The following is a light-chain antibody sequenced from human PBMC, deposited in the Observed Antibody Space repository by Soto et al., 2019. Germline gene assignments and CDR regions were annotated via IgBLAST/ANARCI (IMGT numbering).Light chain of an antibody. J-gene: IGKJ1*01. Sequence: DIQMTQSPSSLSASVGDRVTITCRASQSISSYLNWYQQKPGKAPKLLIYAASSLQSGVPSRFRGSGSGTDFTLTISSLQPEDFATYYCQQNYSTPRTFGQGTKVDIK. V-gene: IGKV1-39*01. CDR3: QQNYSTPRT. CDR2: AAS. CDR1: QSISSY.